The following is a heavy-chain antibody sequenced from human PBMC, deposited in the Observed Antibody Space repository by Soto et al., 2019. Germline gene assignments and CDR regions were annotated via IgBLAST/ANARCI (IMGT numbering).Heavy chain of an antibody. J-gene: IGHJ6*02. V-gene: IGHV5-10-1*01. Sequence: GESLKISCKGSGYSFTAYWINWVRQMPGKGLEWMGRIDPSDSSTNYSPSFQGHVTISADKSISTTYLQWSNLKASDTAMYYCARHRSIRYGVDVWGQGTTVTVYS. CDR1: GYSFTAYW. D-gene: IGHD1-26*01. CDR3: ARHRSIRYGVDV. CDR2: IDPSDSST.